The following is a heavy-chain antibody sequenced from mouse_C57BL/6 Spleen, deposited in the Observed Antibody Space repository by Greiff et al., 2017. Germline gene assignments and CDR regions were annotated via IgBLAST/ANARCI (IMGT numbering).Heavy chain of an antibody. Sequence: LVKPGASVKISCKASGYTFTDYYMNWVKQSHGKSLEWIGDINPNNGGTSYNQKFKGKATLTVDKSSSTAYMELRSLTSEDSAVYYCARASYDYDGFDYWGQGTTLTVSS. V-gene: IGHV1-26*01. CDR1: GYTFTDYY. D-gene: IGHD2-4*01. CDR2: INPNNGGT. J-gene: IGHJ2*01. CDR3: ARASYDYDGFDY.